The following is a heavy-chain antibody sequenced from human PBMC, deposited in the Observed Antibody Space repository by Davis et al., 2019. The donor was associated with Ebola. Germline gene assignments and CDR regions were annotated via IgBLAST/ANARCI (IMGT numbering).Heavy chain of an antibody. J-gene: IGHJ4*02. Sequence: PSETLSLTCAVYGGSFSGYYWSWIRQPPGKGLDWIGEINHSGSTNYNPSLKSRVTISVDTSKNQVSLKLSSVTAADTAVYYCARGRWLGYTGRYFYDYWGQGTLVTVSS. CDR2: INHSGST. CDR1: GGSFSGYY. V-gene: IGHV4-34*01. CDR3: ARGRWLGYTGRYFYDY. D-gene: IGHD1-26*01.